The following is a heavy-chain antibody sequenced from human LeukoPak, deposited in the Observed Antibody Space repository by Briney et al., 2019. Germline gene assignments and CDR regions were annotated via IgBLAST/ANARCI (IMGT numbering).Heavy chain of an antibody. CDR1: GYTFISYG. D-gene: IGHD2-2*01. V-gene: IGHV1-18*01. CDR3: ARVSGIVVPAAQWGMDV. Sequence: ASVKVSCKTFGYTFISYGISWVRQAPGQGLEWMGWISAYNGNTNYAQKLQGRVTMTTDTSTSTAYMELRSLRSDDTAVYYCARVSGIVVPAAQWGMDVWGQGTTVTVSS. CDR2: ISAYNGNT. J-gene: IGHJ6*02.